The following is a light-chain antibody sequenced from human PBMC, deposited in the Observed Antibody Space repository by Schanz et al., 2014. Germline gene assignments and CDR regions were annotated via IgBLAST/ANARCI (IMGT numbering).Light chain of an antibody. CDR3: SSYADSSTL. CDR1: SSDVGGYNY. J-gene: IGLJ1*01. CDR2: DVS. V-gene: IGLV2-14*03. Sequence: QSALTQPASVSGSPGQSITISCTGTSSDVGGYNYVSWYQHHPGKAPKLMIFDVSNRPSGVSNRFSGSKSGTSASLAITGIQAEDEADYYCSSYADSSTLFGPGTKVTVL.